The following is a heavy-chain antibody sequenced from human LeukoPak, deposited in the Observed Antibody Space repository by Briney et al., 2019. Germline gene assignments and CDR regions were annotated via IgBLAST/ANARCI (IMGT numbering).Heavy chain of an antibody. Sequence: TGGSLRLSCAASGFTFSSYAMSWVRQAPGKGLEWVSAISGSGGSTYYADSVKGRFTISRGNSKNTLYLQMNSLRAEDTAVYYCAKDPLPSKYGGNSGYFDYWGQGTLVTVSS. J-gene: IGHJ4*02. CDR1: GFTFSSYA. CDR2: ISGSGGST. CDR3: AKDPLPSKYGGNSGYFDY. D-gene: IGHD4-23*01. V-gene: IGHV3-23*01.